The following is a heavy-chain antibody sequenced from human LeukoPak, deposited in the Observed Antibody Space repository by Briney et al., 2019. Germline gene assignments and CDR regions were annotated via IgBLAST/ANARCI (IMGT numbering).Heavy chain of an antibody. CDR1: GXSFSGYY. J-gene: IGHJ4*02. Sequence: SETLSLTCAVYGXSFSGYYWNWVRQPPGKGQKWIGEINHSGSTNYNPSLKSRVTISVDTSKNQFSLKLNSVTAADTAVYYCARGRILGSSPLGYWGQGTLVTVSS. CDR2: INHSGST. CDR3: ARGRILGSSPLGY. V-gene: IGHV4-34*01. D-gene: IGHD6-19*01.